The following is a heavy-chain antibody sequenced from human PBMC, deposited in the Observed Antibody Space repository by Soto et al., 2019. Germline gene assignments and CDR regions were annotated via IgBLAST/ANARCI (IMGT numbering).Heavy chain of an antibody. CDR1: EFNFSSYW. CDR3: ATDLNWSGT. J-gene: IGHJ3*01. D-gene: IGHD3-3*01. CDR2: IKPDGSDT. Sequence: PGGSMRLSCTASEFNFSSYWMTWVRQAPGKGLESLATIKPDGSDTYYVDSVKGRFTISRDNAKNSLSLQMNSLRAEDTALYYCATDLNWSGTWGQGTMVTVSS. V-gene: IGHV3-7*01.